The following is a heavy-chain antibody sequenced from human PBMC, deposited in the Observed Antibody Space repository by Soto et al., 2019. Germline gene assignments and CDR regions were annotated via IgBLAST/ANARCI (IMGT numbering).Heavy chain of an antibody. V-gene: IGHV4-59*08. CDR3: LTQGFGPLHGLVDV. Sequence: SETLSLTCIVSGGSISRYYWSWIRQPPGKGLEWIGYIYYSGSTNHNPSLKSRVTISVDTSKNQVSLKLASVTAADTAVYYCLTQGFGPLHGLVDVWGQGTTVTVSS. J-gene: IGHJ6*02. CDR2: IYYSGST. CDR1: GGSISRYY. D-gene: IGHD3-10*01.